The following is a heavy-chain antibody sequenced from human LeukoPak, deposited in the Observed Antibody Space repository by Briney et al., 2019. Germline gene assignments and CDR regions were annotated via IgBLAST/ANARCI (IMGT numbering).Heavy chain of an antibody. Sequence: SETLSLTCTVSGGSISSYYWRWIRQPRGKGLEWIGYIYYSGSTNYNPSLKSRVTISVDTSKNQFSLKLSSVTAADTAVYYCARASPDFWSGYYYYYYMDVWGKGTTVTVSS. V-gene: IGHV4-59*01. CDR2: IYYSGST. CDR3: ARASPDFWSGYYYYYYMDV. CDR1: GGSISSYY. J-gene: IGHJ6*03. D-gene: IGHD3-3*01.